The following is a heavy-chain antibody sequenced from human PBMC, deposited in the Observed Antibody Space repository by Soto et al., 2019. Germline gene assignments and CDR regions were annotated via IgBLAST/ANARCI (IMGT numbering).Heavy chain of an antibody. Sequence: GSLSLSCAASGFTVSSNYMSWVRQAPGKGLEWVSVIYSGGSTYYADSVKGRFTISRDNSKNTLYLQMNSLRAEDTAVYYCARPYCSSTSCYSYYYYYYGMDVWGQGTTVTVSS. CDR3: ARPYCSSTSCYSYYYYYYGMDV. CDR1: GFTVSSNY. V-gene: IGHV3-53*01. D-gene: IGHD2-2*01. J-gene: IGHJ6*02. CDR2: IYSGGST.